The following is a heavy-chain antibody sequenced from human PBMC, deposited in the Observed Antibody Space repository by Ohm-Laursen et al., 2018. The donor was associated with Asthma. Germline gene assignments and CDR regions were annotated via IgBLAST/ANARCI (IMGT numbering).Heavy chain of an antibody. Sequence: GTLSLTCTVSGGSISSYYWSWIRQPPGKGLEWIGYIYYSGSTNYNPSLKSRVTISVDTSKNQFSLRLSSVTAADTAFYYCARVMITFGGFIVPPYYFDYWGQGTLVTVSS. CDR3: ARVMITFGGFIVPPYYFDY. J-gene: IGHJ4*02. V-gene: IGHV4-59*01. CDR1: GGSISSYY. D-gene: IGHD3-16*02. CDR2: IYYSGST.